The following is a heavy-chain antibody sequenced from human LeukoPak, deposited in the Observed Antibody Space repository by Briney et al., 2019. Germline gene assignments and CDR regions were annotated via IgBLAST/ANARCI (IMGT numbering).Heavy chain of an antibody. Sequence: ASVKVSCKASGYTIDSYSISWVRQAPGQGLEWMGWISAYNGNTNYAHKVQGRVTMTTDTSTSTAYMELRSLRSDDTAVYYCARDRLTVPYRRRDAFDIWGQGTMVTVSS. J-gene: IGHJ3*02. CDR2: ISAYNGNT. CDR1: GYTIDSYS. D-gene: IGHD5-12*01. CDR3: ARDRLTVPYRRRDAFDI. V-gene: IGHV1-18*01.